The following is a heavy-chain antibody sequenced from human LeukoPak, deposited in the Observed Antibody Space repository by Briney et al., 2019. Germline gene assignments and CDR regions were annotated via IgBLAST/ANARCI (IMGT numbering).Heavy chain of an antibody. V-gene: IGHV3-53*01. J-gene: IGHJ5*01. D-gene: IGHD6-13*01. Sequence: GGSLRLSCAASGFTVSSNYMSWVRQAPGKGLEWVSVIYSGGSTYYADSVKGRFTISRDNSKNTLYLQMNSLRAEDTATYFCAKESPVAATGRSWFDSWGQGTLVTVSS. CDR3: AKESPVAATGRSWFDS. CDR2: IYSGGST. CDR1: GFTVSSNY.